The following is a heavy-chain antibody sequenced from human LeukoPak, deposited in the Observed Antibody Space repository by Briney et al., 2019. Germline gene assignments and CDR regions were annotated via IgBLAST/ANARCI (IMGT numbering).Heavy chain of an antibody. Sequence: NSGGSLRLSCAASGFTFSSYSMNWVRQAPGKGLEWVSSISSSSSYIYYADSVKGRFTISRDNAKNSLYLQMNSLRAEDTAVYYCARDPGDDSSGSVIDYWGQGTLVTVSS. CDR3: ARDPGDDSSGSVIDY. J-gene: IGHJ4*02. V-gene: IGHV3-21*01. CDR2: ISSSSSYI. CDR1: GFTFSSYS. D-gene: IGHD3-22*01.